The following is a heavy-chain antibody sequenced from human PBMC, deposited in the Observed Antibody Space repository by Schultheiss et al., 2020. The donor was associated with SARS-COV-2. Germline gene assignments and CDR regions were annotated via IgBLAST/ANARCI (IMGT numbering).Heavy chain of an antibody. CDR3: ARGTDRKLYKYCSGGSCTGYFDY. D-gene: IGHD2-15*01. J-gene: IGHJ4*02. CDR2: IYTSGST. Sequence: SQTLSLTCTVSGGSISSSSYYWSWIRQPAGKGLEWIGRIYTSGSTNYNPSLKSRVTMSVDTSKNQFSLKLSSVTAADTAVYYCARGTDRKLYKYCSGGSCTGYFDYWGQGTLVTVSS. CDR1: GGSISSSSYY. V-gene: IGHV4-61*02.